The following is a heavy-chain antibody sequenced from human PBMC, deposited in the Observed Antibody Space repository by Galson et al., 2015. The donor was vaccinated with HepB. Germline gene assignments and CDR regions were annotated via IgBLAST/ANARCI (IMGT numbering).Heavy chain of an antibody. CDR2: ISYDGSNK. CDR1: GFTFSSYA. CDR3: ARDGPVVPAATEVGVYYYYYYGMDV. Sequence: SLRLSCAASGFTFSSYAMHWVRQAPGKGLEWVAVISYDGSNKYYADSVKGRFTISRDNSKNTLYLQMNSLRAEDTAVYYCARDGPVVPAATEVGVYYYYYYGMDVWGQGTTVTVSS. V-gene: IGHV3-30-3*01. J-gene: IGHJ6*02. D-gene: IGHD2-2*01.